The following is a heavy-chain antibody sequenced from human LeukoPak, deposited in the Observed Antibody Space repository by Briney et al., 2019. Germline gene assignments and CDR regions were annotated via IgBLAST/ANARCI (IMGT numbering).Heavy chain of an antibody. CDR2: FDPEDGET. CDR3: ATATTIFGVVSFDY. J-gene: IGHJ4*02. V-gene: IGHV1-24*01. CDR1: GYTLTEFS. D-gene: IGHD3-3*01. Sequence: GASVKVSCKVSGYTLTEFSMHWVRQAPGKGLEWMGGFDPEDGETIYAQKFQGRVTMTEDTSTDTAYMELSSLRSEDTAVYYCATATTIFGVVSFDYWGQGTLVTVSS.